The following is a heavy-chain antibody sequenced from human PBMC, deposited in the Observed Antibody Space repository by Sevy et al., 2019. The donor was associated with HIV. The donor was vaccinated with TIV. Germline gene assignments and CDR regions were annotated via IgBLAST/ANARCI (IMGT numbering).Heavy chain of an antibody. J-gene: IGHJ6*03. CDR3: ATNYGDYYYCYYMDV. Sequence: ASVKVSCKASGYTFTSYAMHWVRQAPGQRLEWMGWINAGNGNTKYSQNFQGRVTITRETSASTAYMELSSLRAEDTAAYYCATNYGDYYYCYYMDVWGKGTTVTVSS. CDR1: GYTFTSYA. D-gene: IGHD4-17*01. V-gene: IGHV1-3*01. CDR2: INAGNGNT.